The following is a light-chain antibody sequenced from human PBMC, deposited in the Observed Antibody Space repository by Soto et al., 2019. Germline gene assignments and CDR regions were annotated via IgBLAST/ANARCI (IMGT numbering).Light chain of an antibody. Sequence: EIVMTQSPATLSVSPGERATLSCRASQSVSSNLAWYQQKPGQAPRLLIYGASTRATGIPARFSGSGSWTEFTLTISSLQSEDFAVYYCQQYNNWLSWTFGQGTKVEIK. CDR1: QSVSSN. CDR3: QQYNNWLSWT. V-gene: IGKV3-15*01. J-gene: IGKJ1*01. CDR2: GAS.